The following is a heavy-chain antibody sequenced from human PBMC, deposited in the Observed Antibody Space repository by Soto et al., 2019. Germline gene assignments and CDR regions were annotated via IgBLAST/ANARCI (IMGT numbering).Heavy chain of an antibody. CDR1: GFTFSSYG. Sequence: GALRLSCAASGFTFSSYGMHWVRQAPGKGLEWVAVISYDGSNKYYADSVKGRFTISRDNSKNTLYLQMNSLRAEDTAVYYCAKLSAVAAAGKGGNWFDPWGHGTLVTVSS. CDR3: AKLSAVAAAGKGGNWFDP. J-gene: IGHJ5*02. V-gene: IGHV3-30*18. D-gene: IGHD6-13*01. CDR2: ISYDGSNK.